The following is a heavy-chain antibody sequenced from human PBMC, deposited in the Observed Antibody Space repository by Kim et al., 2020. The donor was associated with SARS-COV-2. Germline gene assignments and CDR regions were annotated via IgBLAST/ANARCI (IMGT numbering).Heavy chain of an antibody. D-gene: IGHD3-10*01. CDR3: AKAYSGSSLLPPDYFDY. CDR2: ISGSGGNT. J-gene: IGHJ4*02. CDR1: GFTFNIYA. Sequence: GGSLRLSCAASGFTFNIYAMTWVRQAPGKGLEWVSTISGSGGNTYYAESVKGRFTISRDNSKNTLYLQMNSLRAEDTAVYYCAKAYSGSSLLPPDYFDYWGQGTLVTVSS. V-gene: IGHV3-23*01.